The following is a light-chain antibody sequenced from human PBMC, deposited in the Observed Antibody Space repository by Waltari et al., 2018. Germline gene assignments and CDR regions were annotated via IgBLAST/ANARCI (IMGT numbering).Light chain of an antibody. CDR3: CSDGGSTTCVV. CDR2: EVS. CDR1: GSDFESYNI. J-gene: IGLJ2*01. Sequence: QSALTQPASVSGSPGQSITISCTGTGSDFESYNIVSWYQGHPGTAPQLIIYEVSKRPPGVSNRFSGSKSGHTASLTISGLQAEDEADYYCCSDGGSTTCVVFGGGTKLTVL. V-gene: IGLV2-23*02.